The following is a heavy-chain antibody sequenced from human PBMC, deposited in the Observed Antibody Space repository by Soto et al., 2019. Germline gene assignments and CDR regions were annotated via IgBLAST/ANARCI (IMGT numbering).Heavy chain of an antibody. J-gene: IGHJ6*02. V-gene: IGHV1-58*01. CDR3: AADRSGSYYIYGMDV. CDR1: GFTFTSSA. D-gene: IGHD1-26*01. CDR2: IVVGSGNT. Sequence: VAAVKVSCKASGFTFTSSAVQWVRQARGQRLEWIGWIVVGSGNTNYAQKFQERVTITRDMSTSTAYMELSSLRSEDTAVYYCAADRSGSYYIYGMDVWGQGTTVTVSS.